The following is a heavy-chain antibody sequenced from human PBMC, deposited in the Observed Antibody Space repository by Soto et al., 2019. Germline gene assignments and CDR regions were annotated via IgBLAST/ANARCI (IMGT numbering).Heavy chain of an antibody. CDR3: ARDGTYSDFDY. D-gene: IGHD1-26*01. Sequence: LRLSCAASGFTFSSYAMHWVRQAPGEGLEWVALISFDGSNKYYADSVRGRFTISRDDSKNTLYLQMNSLRGEDTAVYYCARDGTYSDFDYWGQGTLVTVSS. V-gene: IGHV3-30-3*01. CDR2: ISFDGSNK. CDR1: GFTFSSYA. J-gene: IGHJ4*02.